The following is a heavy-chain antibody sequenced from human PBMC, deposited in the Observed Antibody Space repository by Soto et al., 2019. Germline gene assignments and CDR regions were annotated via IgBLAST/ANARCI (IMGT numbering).Heavy chain of an antibody. CDR2: INPNSGGT. Sequence: ASVEVSCKASGYTFTGYYMHWVRQAPGQGLELMGWINPNSGGTNYAQKFQGRVTMTRDTSISTAYMELSRLRSDDTAVYYCARDQDVVVPAAIYYYYGMDVWGQGTTVTVSS. J-gene: IGHJ6*02. CDR1: GYTFTGYY. CDR3: ARDQDVVVPAAIYYYYGMDV. V-gene: IGHV1-2*02. D-gene: IGHD2-2*01.